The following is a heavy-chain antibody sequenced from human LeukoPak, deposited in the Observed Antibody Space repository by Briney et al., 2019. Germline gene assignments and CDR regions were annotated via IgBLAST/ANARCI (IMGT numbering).Heavy chain of an antibody. J-gene: IGHJ4*02. D-gene: IGHD3-10*01. CDR3: ARQMVRGANPDFDY. V-gene: IGHV4-39*01. Sequence: SETLSLTCTVSGGSISSSSYYWGWIRQPPGQGLEWYGSIYYSGSTYYNPSLKSRVTISVDTSKNQFSLKLSSVTAADTAVYYCARQMVRGANPDFDYWGQGTLVTVSS. CDR1: GGSISSSSYY. CDR2: IYYSGST.